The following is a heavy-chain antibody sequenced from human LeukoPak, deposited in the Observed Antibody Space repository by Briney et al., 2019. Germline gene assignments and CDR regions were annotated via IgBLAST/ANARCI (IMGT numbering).Heavy chain of an antibody. CDR2: IYPGDSDT. J-gene: IGHJ4*02. V-gene: IGHV5-51*01. CDR1: GYSFTTFF. CDR3: ARAASGSPYYFDY. Sequence: GESLKISCKGSGYSFTTFFIGWVRQMPGKGLEWMGIIYPGDSDTRYSPSFQGQVTISADKSISTAYLQWSSLKASDTAMYYCARAASGSPYYFDYWGQGTLVTVSS. D-gene: IGHD1-26*01.